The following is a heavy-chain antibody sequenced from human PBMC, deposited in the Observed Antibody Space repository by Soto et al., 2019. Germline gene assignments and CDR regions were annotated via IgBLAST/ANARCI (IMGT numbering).Heavy chain of an antibody. CDR3: ARALRGYDGYALDY. V-gene: IGHV3-7*01. J-gene: IGHJ4*02. Sequence: EVQLVASGGGLVQPGGSLRLSCAASGFTFNTYWMTWVRQTPGKGLEWVANMKQDGSEKYYVDSVKGRFTISRDNAKNSLYLQMNSLSAEGTAVYYCARALRGYDGYALDYWGQGTLVTVSS. D-gene: IGHD5-12*01. CDR2: MKQDGSEK. CDR1: GFTFNTYW.